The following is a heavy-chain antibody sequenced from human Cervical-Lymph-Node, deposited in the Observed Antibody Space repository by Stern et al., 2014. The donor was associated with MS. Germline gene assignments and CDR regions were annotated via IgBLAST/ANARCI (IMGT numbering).Heavy chain of an antibody. CDR2: INPNNGGT. CDR3: VRGVGGTFDP. D-gene: IGHD1/OR15-1a*01. Sequence: VQLVESGAEVKKPGASVKVSCKASGYTFTDYYIHWVRQAPGQAPGQGLEYMGWINPNNGGTNYVQKFQGRVTMTRDTSISTAYMEVSSLRFDDTAIYFCVRGVGGTFDPWGQGSLVTVSS. J-gene: IGHJ5*02. CDR1: GYTFTDYY. V-gene: IGHV1-2*02.